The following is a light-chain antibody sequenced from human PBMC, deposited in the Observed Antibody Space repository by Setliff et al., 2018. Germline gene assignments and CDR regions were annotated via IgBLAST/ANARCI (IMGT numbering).Light chain of an antibody. J-gene: IGLJ2*01. CDR3: FLSYSGIVI. CDR1: TGTVTSGHY. CDR2: DTS. V-gene: IGLV7-46*01. Sequence: VVTQEPSLTVSPGGTVTLTCGSSTGTVTSGHYPYWFQQKPGQAPKTLIYDTSEKYSWTPARFSGSLLGGKAALTLSGAQPEDEADYYCFLSYSGIVIFGGGTQLTVL.